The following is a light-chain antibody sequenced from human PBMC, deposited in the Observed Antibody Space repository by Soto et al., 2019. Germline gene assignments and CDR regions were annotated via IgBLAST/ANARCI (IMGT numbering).Light chain of an antibody. CDR3: CSYVGASIYV. J-gene: IGLJ1*01. CDR2: DVS. V-gene: IGLV2-11*01. CDR1: TIDVDSSNY. Sequence: QSALTQPRSVSGSPGQSVTISCTGPTIDVDSSNYVSWYQQHPGKAPKLMIYDVSERPSGVPDRFSGSKSGSTASLTISGLQTEDEADYYCCSYVGASIYVFGTGTKVTVL.